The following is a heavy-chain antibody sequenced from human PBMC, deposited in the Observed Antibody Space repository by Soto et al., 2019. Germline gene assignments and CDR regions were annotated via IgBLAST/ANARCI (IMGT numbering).Heavy chain of an antibody. V-gene: IGHV3-23*01. CDR1: RFTFRRYA. CDR2: ISGSGSST. D-gene: IGHD5-18*01. Sequence: EVQLLESGGGLVQPGGSLRLSCAASRFTFRRYAMSWVRQAPGKGLEWVSVISGSGSSTYYADSVKGRFTMSRDNSKNTLYLQMNSLRAEDTAVYYCAKDKVVDTAMSSYFDYWGQGTLFTVAS. CDR3: AKDKVVDTAMSSYFDY. J-gene: IGHJ4*02.